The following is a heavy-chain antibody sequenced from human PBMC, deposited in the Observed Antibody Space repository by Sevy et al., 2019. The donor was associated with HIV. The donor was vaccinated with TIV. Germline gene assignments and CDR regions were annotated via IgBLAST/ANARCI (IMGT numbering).Heavy chain of an antibody. CDR3: ARVIYSSGWYYLDY. Sequence: GGCLRLSCAASGFTFSSYAMHWVRQAPGKGLEWVEVISYDGSNKYYADSVKGRFTISRDNSKNTLYLQMNSLRAEDTAVYYCARVIYSSGWYYLDYWGQGTLVTVSS. J-gene: IGHJ4*02. D-gene: IGHD6-19*01. CDR2: ISYDGSNK. V-gene: IGHV3-30-3*01. CDR1: GFTFSSYA.